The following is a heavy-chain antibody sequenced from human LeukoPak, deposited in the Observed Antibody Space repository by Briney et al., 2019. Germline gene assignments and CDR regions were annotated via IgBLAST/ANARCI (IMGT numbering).Heavy chain of an antibody. CDR2: IYYGGST. CDR1: GGSISSYY. J-gene: IGHJ4*02. Sequence: PSETLSLTCTVSGGSISSYYWSWIRQPPGKGLEWIGYIYYGGSTNYNPSLKSRVTISVDTSKNQFSLKLSSVTAADTAVYYCARVRSIVGATSFDYWGQGTLVTVSS. CDR3: ARVRSIVGATSFDY. V-gene: IGHV4-59*01. D-gene: IGHD1-26*01.